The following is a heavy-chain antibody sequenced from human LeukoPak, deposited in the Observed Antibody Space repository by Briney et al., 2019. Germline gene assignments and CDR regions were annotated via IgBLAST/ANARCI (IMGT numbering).Heavy chain of an antibody. CDR3: TRSSVPYSSGWYGGY. J-gene: IGHJ4*02. CDR2: INPSGGST. CDR1: GYTFTSYY. Sequence: ASVKVSCKASGYTFTSYYMHWVRQAPGQGLEWMGIINPSGGSTSYAQKFQGRVTMTRDTSTSTVYMELSSLRSEDTAVYYCTRSSVPYSSGWYGGYWGQGTLVTVSS. D-gene: IGHD6-19*01. V-gene: IGHV1-46*01.